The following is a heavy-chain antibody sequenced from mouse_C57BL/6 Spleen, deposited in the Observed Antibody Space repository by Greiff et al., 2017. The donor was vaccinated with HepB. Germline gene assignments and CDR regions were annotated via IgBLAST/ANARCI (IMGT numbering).Heavy chain of an antibody. V-gene: IGHV5-17*01. D-gene: IGHD1-1*01. CDR1: GFTFSDYG. CDR3: ARPPYGWYFDV. J-gene: IGHJ1*03. CDR2: ISSGSSTI. Sequence: EVQVVESGGGLVKPGGSLKLSCAASGFTFSDYGMHWVRQAPGKGLEWVAYISSGSSTIYYADTVKGRFTISRDNAKNTLFLQMTSLRSEDTAMYYCARPPYGWYFDVWGTGTTVTVSS.